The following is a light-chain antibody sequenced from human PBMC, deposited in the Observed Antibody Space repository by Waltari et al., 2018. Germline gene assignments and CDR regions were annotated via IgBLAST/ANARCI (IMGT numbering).Light chain of an antibody. V-gene: IGLV2-14*02. Sequence: WYQQNPGKAPKNMIYDCNKRPSGVSNRFSGSKSGKTASLTISGLQAEDEAYYYCSSYTSSSTWVFGGGTKLTVL. CDR3: SSYTSSSTWV. J-gene: IGLJ3*02. CDR2: DCN.